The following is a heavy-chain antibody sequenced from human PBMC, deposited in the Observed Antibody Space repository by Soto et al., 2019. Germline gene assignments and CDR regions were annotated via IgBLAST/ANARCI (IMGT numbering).Heavy chain of an antibody. D-gene: IGHD2-15*01. CDR1: GGSISSYY. V-gene: IGHV4-59*01. CDR3: ARVVVAATLNWFDP. CDR2: IYYSGST. Sequence: PSETLSLTCTVSGGSISSYYWSWIRQPPGKGLEWIGYIYYSGSTNYNPSLKSRVTISVDTSKNQFSLKLSSVTAADTAVYYCARVVVAATLNWFDPWGQGTLVTVSS. J-gene: IGHJ5*02.